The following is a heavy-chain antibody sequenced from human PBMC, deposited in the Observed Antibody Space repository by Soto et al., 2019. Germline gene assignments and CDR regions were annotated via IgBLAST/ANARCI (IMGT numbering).Heavy chain of an antibody. CDR1: GFTFGDCG. D-gene: IGHD3-10*01. J-gene: IGHJ4*02. V-gene: IGHV3-23*01. CDR2: IHYSGSYT. CDR3: ATDPSAHFPEY. Sequence: EVQLLESGGDSVQPGGSLRLSCAASGFTFGDCGMSWFRQAPGKGLEWVSTIHYSGSYTHYPDSVKGRFTISRDNFRNILYLQLNSLRAEDTAVYYCATDPSAHFPEYWGQGTLVTVSS.